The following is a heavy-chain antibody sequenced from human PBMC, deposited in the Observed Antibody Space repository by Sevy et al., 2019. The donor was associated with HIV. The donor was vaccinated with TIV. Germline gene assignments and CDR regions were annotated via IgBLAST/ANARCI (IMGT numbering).Heavy chain of an antibody. CDR2: ISSSSSYI. D-gene: IGHD6-25*01. CDR3: AREAANFDY. Sequence: GGSLRLSCAASGFAVSSNYMSWVRQAPGKGLEWVSSISSSSSYISYADSVKGRFTISRDNAKNSLYLQMNSLRAEDTAVYYCAREAANFDYWGQGTLVTVSS. CDR1: GFAVSSNY. J-gene: IGHJ4*02. V-gene: IGHV3-21*01.